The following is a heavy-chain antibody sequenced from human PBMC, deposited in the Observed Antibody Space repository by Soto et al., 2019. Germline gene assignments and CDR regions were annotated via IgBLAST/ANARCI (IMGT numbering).Heavy chain of an antibody. CDR1: GGSIDSYY. D-gene: IGHD3-22*01. J-gene: IGHJ4*02. V-gene: IGHV4-59*12. CDR3: AKEVVVTPYFDY. CDR2: ISDRGTT. Sequence: SETLSLTCTILGGSIDSYYWSWIRQAPGKGLEWIGHISDRGTTTYNPSLGSRVTISVDTSRNLFSLKLSSVTVADTAVYYCAKEVVVTPYFDYWGQGTLVTVSS.